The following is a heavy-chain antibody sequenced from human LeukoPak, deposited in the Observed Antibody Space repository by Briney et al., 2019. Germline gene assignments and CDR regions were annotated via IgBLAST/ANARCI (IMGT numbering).Heavy chain of an antibody. J-gene: IGHJ4*02. Sequence: SETLSLTCTVSGVSISSSNSYWGWIRQPPGKGLEWIGSIYCGNTYYNASLKSQVSISTDTSKNQFSLKLSSVTAADTAVYYCARANRYDLYFDYWGQGTLVTVSS. CDR3: ARANRYDLYFDY. V-gene: IGHV4-39*07. D-gene: IGHD5-12*01. CDR2: IYCGNT. CDR1: GVSISSSNSY.